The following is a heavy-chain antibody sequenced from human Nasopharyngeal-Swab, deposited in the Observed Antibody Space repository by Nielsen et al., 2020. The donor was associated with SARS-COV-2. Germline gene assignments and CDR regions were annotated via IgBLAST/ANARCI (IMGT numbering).Heavy chain of an antibody. V-gene: IGHV6-1*01. CDR2: TYYRSKWYS. Sequence: SQTLSLTCAISGDSVSSNSAAWNWIRQSPSRGLEWLGRTYYRSKWYSDYPVSVKSRITINPDTSKNQFSLQLNSVTPEDTAVYYCARGTYSSGWYTNNFYYGMDVWGQGTTATVSS. J-gene: IGHJ6*02. CDR3: ARGTYSSGWYTNNFYYGMDV. CDR1: GDSVSSNSAA. D-gene: IGHD6-19*01.